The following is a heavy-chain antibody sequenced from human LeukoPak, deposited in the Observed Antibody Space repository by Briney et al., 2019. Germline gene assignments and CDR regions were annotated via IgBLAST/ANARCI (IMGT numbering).Heavy chain of an antibody. V-gene: IGHV3-7*01. CDR1: GFTFSNYW. J-gene: IGHJ4*02. CDR3: ARQYSGSFLYFDY. D-gene: IGHD1-26*01. Sequence: GGSLRLSCAASGFTFSNYWMTWVRQAPGKGLGWVASIRQDGGEKKSMDSVEGRFTISRDNADNSLYLQINSLRAEDTAVYYCARQYSGSFLYFDYWGQGTLFTVSS. CDR2: IRQDGGEK.